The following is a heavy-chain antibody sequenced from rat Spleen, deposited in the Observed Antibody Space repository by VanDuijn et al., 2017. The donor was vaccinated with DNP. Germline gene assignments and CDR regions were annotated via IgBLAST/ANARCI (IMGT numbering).Heavy chain of an antibody. CDR3: ARHEDYSSYIYGFAY. D-gene: IGHD1-2*01. Sequence: EVQLAESGGGLVQPGRSLRLSCAVSGFTFSNHGMAWVRQAPTKGLEWVASISTGGGITYYRDSVKGRFTISRDDAKNTQYLQMDSLRSEDTATYYCARHEDYSSYIYGFAYWGQGTLVTVSS. CDR1: GFTFSNHG. J-gene: IGHJ3*01. V-gene: IGHV5S13*01. CDR2: ISTGGGIT.